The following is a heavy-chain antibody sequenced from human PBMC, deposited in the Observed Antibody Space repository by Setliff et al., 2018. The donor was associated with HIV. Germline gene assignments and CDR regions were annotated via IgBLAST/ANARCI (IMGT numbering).Heavy chain of an antibody. CDR3: AKMGYYYGSGSYYNINDY. Sequence: GGSLRLSCAASGFTFSSYGMHWVRQAPGKGLEWVAFIRYDGSNKYYADSVKGRFTISRDNSKNTLYLQMNSLRAEDTAVYYCAKMGYYYGSGSYYNINDYWGQGTLVTVSS. D-gene: IGHD3-10*01. CDR1: GFTFSSYG. V-gene: IGHV3-30*02. CDR2: IRYDGSNK. J-gene: IGHJ4*02.